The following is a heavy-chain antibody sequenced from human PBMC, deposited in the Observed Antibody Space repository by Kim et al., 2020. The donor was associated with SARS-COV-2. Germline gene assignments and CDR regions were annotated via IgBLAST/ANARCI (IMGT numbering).Heavy chain of an antibody. CDR3: ARGRGGSYYYGMDV. Sequence: GGSLRLSCAASGFTFSSYAMHWVRQAPGKALEWVAVISYDGSNKYYADSVKGRFTISRDNSKNTLYLQMNSLRAEDTAVYYCARGRGGSYYYGMDVWGQG. V-gene: IGHV3-30-3*01. CDR1: GFTFSSYA. CDR2: ISYDGSNK. D-gene: IGHD1-26*01. J-gene: IGHJ6*02.